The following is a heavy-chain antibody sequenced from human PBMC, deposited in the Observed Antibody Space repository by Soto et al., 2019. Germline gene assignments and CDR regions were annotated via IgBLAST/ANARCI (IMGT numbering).Heavy chain of an antibody. CDR1: GFTFSDYY. CDR3: ASPRHPYCSGGSCYYYYGMDV. V-gene: IGHV3-11*01. Sequence: QVQLVESGGGLVKPGGSLRLSCAASGFTFSDYYMRWIRQDPGKELELVSYITSGSTIYYADSVKGRFTISRDNAKNSLSLQMNSLRAEDTAVYYCASPRHPYCSGGSCYYYYGMDVWGQGTTVTVSS. CDR2: ITSGSTI. D-gene: IGHD2-15*01. J-gene: IGHJ6*02.